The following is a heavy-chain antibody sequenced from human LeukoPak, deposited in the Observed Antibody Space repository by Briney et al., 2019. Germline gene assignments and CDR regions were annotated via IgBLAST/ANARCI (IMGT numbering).Heavy chain of an antibody. J-gene: IGHJ4*02. CDR1: GGTFSSYA. Sequence: EASVKVSCKASGGTFSSYAISWVRQAPGQGLEWMGRIIPILGIANYAQKFQGRVTITADKSTSTAYMELSSLRSEDTAVYYCASAFQYSGYDYWGQGTLVTVSS. V-gene: IGHV1-69*04. D-gene: IGHD5-12*01. CDR3: ASAFQYSGYDY. CDR2: IIPILGIA.